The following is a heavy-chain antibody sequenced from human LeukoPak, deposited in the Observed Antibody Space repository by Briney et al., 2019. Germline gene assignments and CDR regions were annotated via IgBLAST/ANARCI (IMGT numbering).Heavy chain of an antibody. CDR2: IYYSGST. J-gene: IGHJ4*02. CDR3: ARPSGGYSSGWSGPFDY. D-gene: IGHD6-19*01. V-gene: IGHV4-39*01. Sequence: SETLSLTCTVSGGSISSSSYYWGWIRQPPGKGLEWIGSIYYSGSTYYNPSLKSRVTISVDTSKNQFSLKLSSVTAADTAVCYCARPSGGYSSGWSGPFDYWGQGTLVTVSS. CDR1: GGSISSSSYY.